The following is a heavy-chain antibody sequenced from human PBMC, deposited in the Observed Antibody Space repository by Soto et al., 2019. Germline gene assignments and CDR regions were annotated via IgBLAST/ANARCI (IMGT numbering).Heavy chain of an antibody. CDR1: GDSISTFY. CDR2: VYYTGST. V-gene: IGHV4-59*01. D-gene: IGHD3-22*01. J-gene: IGHJ4*02. CDR3: ARGRTVRNYADDSSDYFYFFDY. Sequence: WETLSLTCTVSGDSISTFYWGWMRQSPGKELEWIGYVYYTGSTNYNPSLKSRVTISVDRSKNQFSLKLTSANAAGTAVYYCARGRTVRNYADDSSDYFYFFDYWGQGTQLTVSS.